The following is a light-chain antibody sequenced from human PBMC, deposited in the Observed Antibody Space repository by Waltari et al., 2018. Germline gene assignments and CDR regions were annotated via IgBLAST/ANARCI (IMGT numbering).Light chain of an antibody. CDR1: GSDAGGYDY. V-gene: IGLV2-14*01. CDR3: SSYTSSRAIFV. J-gene: IGLJ1*01. CDR2: DVN. Sequence: QSALTQPASVSGSPGQSITISCTGTGSDAGGYDYVPWYQRHPGKVPKVMIYDVNKRPSGVSDRFSGSKSGYTASLTISGLQAQDEADYYCSSYTSSRAIFVFGIGTKVTVL.